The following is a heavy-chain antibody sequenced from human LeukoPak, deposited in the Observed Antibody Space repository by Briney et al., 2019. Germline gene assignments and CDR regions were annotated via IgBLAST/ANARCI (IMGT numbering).Heavy chain of an antibody. CDR3: ARGGRYCSSTSCYYWFDP. CDR1: GFTFSSYD. CDR2: IGTAGDT. V-gene: IGHV3-13*01. D-gene: IGHD2-2*01. J-gene: IGHJ5*02. Sequence: GGSQRLSCAASGFTFSSYDMHWVRQATGKGLEWVSAIGTAGDTYYPGSVKGRFTISRENAKNSLYLQMNSLRAEDTAVYYCARGGRYCSSTSCYYWFDPWGQGTLVTVSS.